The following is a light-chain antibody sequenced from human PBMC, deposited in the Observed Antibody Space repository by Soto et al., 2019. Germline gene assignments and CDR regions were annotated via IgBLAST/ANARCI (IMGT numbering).Light chain of an antibody. V-gene: IGLV2-23*01. Sequence: QSVLTQPASVSGSPGQSITISCTGTSSDVGSYNLVSWYQHHPGKTPKLMIYEGSRRPSGVSNRFSASKSGNTASLTISGLQAEDEAEYYCCLYETSSTYVFGSGTKVTVL. J-gene: IGLJ1*01. CDR1: SSDVGSYNL. CDR3: CLYETSSTYV. CDR2: EGS.